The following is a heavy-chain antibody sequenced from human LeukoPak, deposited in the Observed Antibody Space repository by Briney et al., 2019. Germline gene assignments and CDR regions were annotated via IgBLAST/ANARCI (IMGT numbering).Heavy chain of an antibody. D-gene: IGHD3-22*01. CDR2: INPSGGST. CDR3: ARSGGYYDSSQD. CDR1: GYAFTSYY. V-gene: IGHV1-46*01. Sequence: ASVKVSCKASGYAFTSYYIHWVRQAPGQGLEWMGIINPSGGSTTYAQKFQGRVTMTRDTSTSTVYMELISLRSEDTAVYYCARSGGYYDSSQDWGQGTLVTVSS. J-gene: IGHJ4*02.